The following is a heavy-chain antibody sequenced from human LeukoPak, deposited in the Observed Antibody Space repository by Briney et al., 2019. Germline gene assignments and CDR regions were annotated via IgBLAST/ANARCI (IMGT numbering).Heavy chain of an antibody. CDR3: AKSRGPYCTNGVCYSPYMDV. CDR2: ISGSGGST. CDR1: GFTFSSYG. D-gene: IGHD2-8*01. J-gene: IGHJ6*03. V-gene: IGHV3-23*01. Sequence: GGTLRLSCAASGFTFSSYGMTWVRQAPGKGLEWVSAISGSGGSTYYADSVKGRFTISRDNSKNTLYLQMNSLRAEDTAVYYCAKSRGPYCTNGVCYSPYMDVWGKGTTVTVSS.